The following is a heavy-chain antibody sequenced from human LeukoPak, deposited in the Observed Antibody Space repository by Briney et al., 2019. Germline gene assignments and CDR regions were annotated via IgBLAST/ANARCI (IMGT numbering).Heavy chain of an antibody. CDR1: GYTFTSYY. Sequence: APVKVSCKASGYTFTSYYMHWVRQAPGQGLEWMGIINPSGGSTSYAQKFQGRVTMTRDTSTSTVYMELRSLRSDDTAVYYCARDLYPSAHYYDSSGYFVWGQGTLVTVSS. D-gene: IGHD3-22*01. J-gene: IGHJ4*02. CDR2: INPSGGST. V-gene: IGHV1-46*01. CDR3: ARDLYPSAHYYDSSGYFV.